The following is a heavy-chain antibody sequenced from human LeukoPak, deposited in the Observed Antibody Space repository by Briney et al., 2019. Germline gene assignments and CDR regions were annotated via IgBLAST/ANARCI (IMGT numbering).Heavy chain of an antibody. Sequence: ASVKVSCKASGYTFTGYYMHWVRQAPGQGLEWMGWINPNSGGTNYAQKFQGRVTVTRDTSTSTVYMELSSLRSEDTAVYYCARAGLAVAGLALWYWGQGTLVTVSS. CDR1: GYTFTGYY. CDR2: INPNSGGT. J-gene: IGHJ4*02. V-gene: IGHV1-2*02. D-gene: IGHD6-19*01. CDR3: ARAGLAVAGLALWY.